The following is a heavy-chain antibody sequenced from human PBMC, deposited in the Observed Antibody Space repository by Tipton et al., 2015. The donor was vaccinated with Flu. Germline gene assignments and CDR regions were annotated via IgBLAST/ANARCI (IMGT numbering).Heavy chain of an antibody. Sequence: SLRLSCAASGFTFDDYAMHWVRQAPGKGLEWVSGISWISGSIGYADSVKGRFTISRDNAKNSLYLQMNSLRAEDMALYYCAKDIRLGGSSAGGEAFDIWGQGKMVTVSS. J-gene: IGHJ3*02. D-gene: IGHD1-26*01. V-gene: IGHV3-9*03. CDR2: ISWISGSI. CDR1: GFTFDDYA. CDR3: AKDIRLGGSSAGGEAFDI.